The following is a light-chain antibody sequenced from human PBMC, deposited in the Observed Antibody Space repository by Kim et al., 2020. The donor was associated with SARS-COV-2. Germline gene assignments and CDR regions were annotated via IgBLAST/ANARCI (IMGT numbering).Light chain of an antibody. V-gene: IGKV3-15*01. J-gene: IGKJ4*01. CDR3: QQYNNWPPLT. Sequence: EIVMTQSPATLSVSPGERVTLSCTASQSVSGNLAWYQQKPGQAPRLLIYGASTRATGIPVRFSGSGSGTEFTLTISSLQSEDFAVYYCQQYNNWPPLTFGGGTKVDIK. CDR2: GAS. CDR1: QSVSGN.